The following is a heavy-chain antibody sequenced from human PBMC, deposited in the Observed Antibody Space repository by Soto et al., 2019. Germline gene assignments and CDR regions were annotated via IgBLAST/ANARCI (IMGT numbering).Heavy chain of an antibody. CDR1: GGSFSGYY. Sequence: SETLSLTCAVYGGSFSGYYWSWIHQPPGKGLEWIGEINHSGSTNYNPSLKSRVTISVDTSKNQFSLKLSFVTAADTAVYYCARGHSWTYYYDSSGITGYFQHWGQGTLVTVSS. CDR3: ARGHSWTYYYDSSGITGYFQH. CDR2: INHSGST. D-gene: IGHD3-22*01. J-gene: IGHJ1*01. V-gene: IGHV4-34*01.